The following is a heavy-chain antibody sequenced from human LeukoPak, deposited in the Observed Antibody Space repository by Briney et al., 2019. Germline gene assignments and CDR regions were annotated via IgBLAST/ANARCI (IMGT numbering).Heavy chain of an antibody. V-gene: IGHV3-48*03. CDR2: ISSSGSTI. J-gene: IGHJ6*04. Sequence: GGSLRLSCAASGFTFSSYEMNSVRQAPGKGLEWVSYISSSGSTIYYADSVKGRFRISRDNAKNSLYLQMNSLRAEDTAVYYCAELGITMIGGVWGKGTTVTISS. CDR3: AELGITMIGGV. CDR1: GFTFSSYE. D-gene: IGHD3-10*02.